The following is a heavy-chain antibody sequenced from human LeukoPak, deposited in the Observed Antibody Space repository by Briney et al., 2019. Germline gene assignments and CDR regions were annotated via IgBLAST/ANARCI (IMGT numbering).Heavy chain of an antibody. V-gene: IGHV3-7*01. J-gene: IGHJ5*02. D-gene: IGHD2-15*01. CDR1: RFTFSGYW. CDR3: ARDSCSGGSCFPLDP. CDR2: IKQDGSEK. Sequence: GGSLRLSCAASRFTFSGYWMSWVRQAPGKGLEWVANIKQDGSEKFYVDSVRGRFTISRDNAKNSLYLQLNSLRAEDTAVYYCARDSCSGGSCFPLDPWGQGTLVTVSS.